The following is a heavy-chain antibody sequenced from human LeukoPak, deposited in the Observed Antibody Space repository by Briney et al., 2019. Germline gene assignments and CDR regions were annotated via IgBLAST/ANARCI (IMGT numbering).Heavy chain of an antibody. V-gene: IGHV3-23*01. CDR3: AKDRGDRFAYNWFDP. CDR2: ISGSGGST. Sequence: PGGSLRLSCAASGFTFSSYGMSWVRQAPGKGLEWVSAISGSGGSTYYADSVKGRFTISRDNSKNTLYLQMNSLRAEDTAVYYCAKDRGDRFAYNWFDPWGQGTLVTVSS. CDR1: GFTFSSYG. D-gene: IGHD2-21*02. J-gene: IGHJ5*02.